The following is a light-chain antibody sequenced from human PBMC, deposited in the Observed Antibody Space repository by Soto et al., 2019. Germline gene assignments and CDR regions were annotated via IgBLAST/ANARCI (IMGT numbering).Light chain of an antibody. J-gene: IGKJ1*01. Sequence: EIVLTQATGTLSLSPAARATLSGRASHSLSSSYLPWYQQKPGQAPRLLVYAASSRATGIPDRFSGSGSGTDFTLTISRLEPEDFAVYYCQQYGSSPRTFGQGTKVDI. CDR3: QQYGSSPRT. CDR1: HSLSSSY. CDR2: AAS. V-gene: IGKV3-20*01.